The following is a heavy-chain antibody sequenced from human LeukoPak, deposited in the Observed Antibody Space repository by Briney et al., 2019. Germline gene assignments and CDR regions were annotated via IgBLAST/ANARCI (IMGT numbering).Heavy chain of an antibody. CDR1: GYTFTGYY. Sequence: ASVKVSCKASGYTFTGYYMHWVRQAPGQGLAWMGWISAYNGNTNYAQKLQGRVTMTTDTSTSTAYMELRSLRSDDTAVYYCARAGDADWWFDPWGQGTLVTVSS. J-gene: IGHJ5*02. CDR3: ARAGDADWWFDP. CDR2: ISAYNGNT. D-gene: IGHD7-27*01. V-gene: IGHV1-18*04.